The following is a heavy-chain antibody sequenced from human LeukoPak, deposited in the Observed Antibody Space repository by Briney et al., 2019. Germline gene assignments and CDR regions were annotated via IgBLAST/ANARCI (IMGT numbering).Heavy chain of an antibody. Sequence: SETLSLTCTVSGGSISSYYGSWVRQPPGKGVEWVGYIYYSGSTNYNASLKSRVTISLETSRNQFSLKLNSVTAADTAVYYCAKSNGYGLIDIWGQGTMVTVSS. V-gene: IGHV4-59*12. CDR1: GGSISSYY. CDR3: AKSNGYGLIDI. CDR2: IYYSGST. J-gene: IGHJ3*02. D-gene: IGHD3-22*01.